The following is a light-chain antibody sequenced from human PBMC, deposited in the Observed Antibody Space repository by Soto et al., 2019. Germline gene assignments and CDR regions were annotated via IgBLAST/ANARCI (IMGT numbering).Light chain of an antibody. CDR3: QAWGSGFRV. J-gene: IGLJ3*02. CDR1: SGHSSYA. Sequence: QSVLTQSPSASASLGASVKFTCTLSSGHSSYAIAWHQQQPERGPRYLMKLNSDGSHTKGDGIPDRFSGSSSGAERYLTISSLRSEDEADYYCQAWGSGFRVFGGGTMLTVL. CDR2: LNSDGSH. V-gene: IGLV4-69*02.